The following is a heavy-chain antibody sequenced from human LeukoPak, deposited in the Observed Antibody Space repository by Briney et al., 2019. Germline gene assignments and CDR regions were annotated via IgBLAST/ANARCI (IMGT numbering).Heavy chain of an antibody. CDR3: ANTYYAFWSGSL. CDR2: ISYDESKK. CDR1: GFTFSSYG. D-gene: IGHD3-3*01. Sequence: PGGSLRLSCAASGFTFSSYGIRWVRQAPGKGLEWVTVISYDESKKYYADSVKGRFTISRDNSKNTVYLQMNSLRAEDTAVYYCANTYYAFWSGSLWGQGTLVTVSS. V-gene: IGHV3-30-3*01. J-gene: IGHJ4*02.